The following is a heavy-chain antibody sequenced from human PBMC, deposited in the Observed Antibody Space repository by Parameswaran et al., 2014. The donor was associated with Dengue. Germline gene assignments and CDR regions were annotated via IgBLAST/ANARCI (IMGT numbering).Heavy chain of an antibody. CDR3: ARVGYCSGGSCYSPYYFDA. J-gene: IGHJ4*02. Sequence: SETLSLTCSVIGDSISGYFWSWIRQPPGKGLEWIGYIHYSGDTKYNSALKSRVTISVDASQNQFSLNLSSVTAADTALYYCARVGYCSGGSCYSPYYFDAWGQGTLVTVSS. CDR1: GDSISGYF. D-gene: IGHD2-15*01. V-gene: IGHV4-59*01. CDR2: IHYSGDT.